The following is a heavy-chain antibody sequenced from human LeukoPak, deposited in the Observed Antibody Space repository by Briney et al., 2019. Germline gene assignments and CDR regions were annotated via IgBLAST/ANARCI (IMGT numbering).Heavy chain of an antibody. V-gene: IGHV1-69*06. Sequence: GASVKVSCKASGGTFSSYAISWVRQAPGQGLEWMGGIIPIFGTANYAQKFQGRVTITADKSTSTAYMELSSLRSEDTAVYYCARSERPPQYYYDKERAFDIWGQGTMVTVSS. CDR3: ARSERPPQYYYDKERAFDI. CDR2: IIPIFGTA. D-gene: IGHD3-22*01. CDR1: GGTFSSYA. J-gene: IGHJ3*02.